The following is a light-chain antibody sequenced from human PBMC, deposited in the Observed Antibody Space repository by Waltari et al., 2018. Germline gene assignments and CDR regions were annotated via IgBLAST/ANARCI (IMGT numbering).Light chain of an antibody. CDR1: VLANKY. J-gene: IGLJ3*02. CDR3: YSAADSNLRV. V-gene: IGLV3-27*01. CDR2: KDT. Sequence: SYELTQPSSVSVSPGQTARITFSGAVLANKYARWFQQKPGQAPVLLIYKDTERPSGIPERFSGSSSGATVTLTISGAQVEDEADYYCYSAADSNLRVFGGGTKLTVL.